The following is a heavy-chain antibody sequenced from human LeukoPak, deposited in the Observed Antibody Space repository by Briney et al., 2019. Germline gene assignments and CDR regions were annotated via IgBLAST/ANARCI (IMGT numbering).Heavy chain of an antibody. CDR3: AREVVVVPAALYWFDP. V-gene: IGHV4-59*01. D-gene: IGHD2-2*01. J-gene: IGHJ5*02. Sequence: SETLSLTCTVSGGSISSYYWSWIRQPPGKGLEWIGYIYDSGSTNYNPSLKRRVTISVDTSKHLFSLKLSSVTAADTAVYYCAREVVVVPAALYWFDPWGQGTLVTVSS. CDR2: IYDSGST. CDR1: GGSISSYY.